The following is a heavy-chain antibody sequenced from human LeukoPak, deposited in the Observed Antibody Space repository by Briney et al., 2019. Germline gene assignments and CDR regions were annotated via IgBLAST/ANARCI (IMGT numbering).Heavy chain of an antibody. CDR1: GGTFSSYA. V-gene: IGHV1-8*03. CDR2: MNPNSGNT. J-gene: IGHJ4*02. Sequence: ASVKVSCKASGGTFSSYAISWVRQAPGQGLEWMGWMNPNSGNTGYAQKFQGRVTITRNTSINTAYMELSSLRSEDTAVYYCARSGYSYGFDYWGQGTLVTVSS. D-gene: IGHD5-18*01. CDR3: ARSGYSYGFDY.